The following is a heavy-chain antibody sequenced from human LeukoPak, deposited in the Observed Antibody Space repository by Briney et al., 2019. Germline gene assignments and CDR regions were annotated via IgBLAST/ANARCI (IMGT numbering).Heavy chain of an antibody. CDR2: IKEDGREK. V-gene: IGHV3-7*01. Sequence: GGSLRLSCATSGFTFSSSWMSWVRQAPGKGLECVANIKEDGREKYYVDSVKGRFTISRDNAKNSLYLQMSSLRAEDTAVYYCARGGRPDYWGQGTLVTVST. D-gene: IGHD3-10*01. CDR3: ARGGRPDY. J-gene: IGHJ4*02. CDR1: GFTFSSSW.